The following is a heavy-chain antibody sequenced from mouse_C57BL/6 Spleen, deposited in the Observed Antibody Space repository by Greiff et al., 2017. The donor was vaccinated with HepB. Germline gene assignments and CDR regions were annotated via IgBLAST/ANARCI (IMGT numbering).Heavy chain of an antibody. CDR3: ARNYYGSSHWYFDV. J-gene: IGHJ1*03. CDR1: GFNIKDYY. Sequence: EVKVVESGAELVKPGASVKLSCTTSGFNIKDYYMHWVKQRTEQGLEWIGRIDPEDGETKYAPKFQGKATITADTSSNTAYLQLSSLTSEDTAVYYCARNYYGSSHWYFDVWGTGTTATVSS. V-gene: IGHV14-2*01. D-gene: IGHD1-1*01. CDR2: IDPEDGET.